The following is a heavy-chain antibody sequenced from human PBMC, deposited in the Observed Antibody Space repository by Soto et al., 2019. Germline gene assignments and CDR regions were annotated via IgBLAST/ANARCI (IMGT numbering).Heavy chain of an antibody. Sequence: QLQLQESGPGLVKPSETLSLTCSVSYDSINSDKYYWGWIRQPPGKGLEWIGSIYYRGNAYYNPSLQTRVPISLAKSSSRCSLKLNSVTAADSAVYFCARLEGLATISYYFDFWGPGALVTVSS. V-gene: IGHV4-39*01. CDR2: IYYRGNA. J-gene: IGHJ4*02. CDR1: YDSINSDKYY. D-gene: IGHD3-9*01. CDR3: ARLEGLATISYYFDF.